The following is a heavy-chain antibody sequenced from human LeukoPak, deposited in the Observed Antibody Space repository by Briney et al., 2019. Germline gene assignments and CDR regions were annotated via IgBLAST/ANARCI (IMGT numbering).Heavy chain of an antibody. V-gene: IGHV1-69*06. D-gene: IGHD3-3*01. J-gene: IGHJ4*02. CDR3: ARGRHDRPKKH. CDR1: GGTFSSYA. Sequence: ASVKVSCKASGGTFSSYAISWVRQAPGQGLEWMGGIIPIFGTANYAQKFQGRVTITADKSTSTAYMELSSLRSEDTAVYYCARGRHDRPKKHWGQGTLVTVSS. CDR2: IIPIFGTA.